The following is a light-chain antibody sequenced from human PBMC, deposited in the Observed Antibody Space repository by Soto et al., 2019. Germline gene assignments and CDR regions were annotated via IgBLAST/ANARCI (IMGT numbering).Light chain of an antibody. J-gene: IGKJ2*01. V-gene: IGKV1-5*03. Sequence: DIQMTQSPFTLSASVGDRVTITCRASQSISGWLAWYQQKPGKAPKLLIYKASSLESGVPSRFSGSESGTEFTLTISSLQPDDFATYYCQQYNRDTYTFGQGTKVDIK. CDR2: KAS. CDR3: QQYNRDTYT. CDR1: QSISGW.